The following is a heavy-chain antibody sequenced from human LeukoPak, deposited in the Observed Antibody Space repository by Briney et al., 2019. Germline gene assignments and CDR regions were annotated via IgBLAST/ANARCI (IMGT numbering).Heavy chain of an antibody. D-gene: IGHD2-8*01. J-gene: IGHJ6*02. CDR2: TYYRSKWYN. V-gene: IGHV6-1*01. CDR1: GDSVSRAGTA. Sequence: SQTLSLTCAISGDSVSRAGTAWSWIRQSPSRGLEWLGRTYYRSKWYNDYAVSVKSRISINPDTPKNQFSLQLNSVTPEDTAVYYCVRDQRDTNLYYYGMHVWGQGTTVTVSS. CDR3: VRDQRDTNLYYYGMHV.